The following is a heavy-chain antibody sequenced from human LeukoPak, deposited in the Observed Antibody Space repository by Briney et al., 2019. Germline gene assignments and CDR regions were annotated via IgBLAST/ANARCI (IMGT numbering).Heavy chain of an antibody. CDR3: AKSPYDSSGYYGEHFDY. J-gene: IGHJ4*02. V-gene: IGHV3-9*01. CDR2: ISWNSGSI. Sequence: GRSLRLSCAASGFTFDDYAMHWVRQAPGKGLEWVSGISWNSGSIGYADSVKGRFTISRDNAKNSLYLQMNSVRAEDTALYYCAKSPYDSSGYYGEHFDYWGQGTLVTVSS. CDR1: GFTFDDYA. D-gene: IGHD3-22*01.